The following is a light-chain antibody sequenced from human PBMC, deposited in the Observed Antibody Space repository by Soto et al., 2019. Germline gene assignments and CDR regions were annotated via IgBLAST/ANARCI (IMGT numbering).Light chain of an antibody. J-gene: IGKJ4*01. CDR3: QHYGSSPWLT. V-gene: IGKV3-20*01. Sequence: EIVLTQSPGTLSLSPGARATLFCRASQSVTSSSIAWHQQKRGQAPRLLIYGASIRATGIPDRFSGRGSATDFTLTISRLESDDSSGYYFQHYGSSPWLTFGRGTKVDIK. CDR1: QSVTSSS. CDR2: GAS.